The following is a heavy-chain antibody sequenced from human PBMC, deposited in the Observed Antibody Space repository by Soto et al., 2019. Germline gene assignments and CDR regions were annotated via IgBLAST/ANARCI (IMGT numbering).Heavy chain of an antibody. Sequence: QVHLVESGGGVVQPGRSLRLSCAASGFTFTSYGMHWVRQAPGRGLEWVAVISYDGSNKFYRDSVKGRFTVSRDNSKNTLYLQLSSLRVEDTAVYYCAQDHTSDYEGSGAYWGQGTLVTVSS. CDR2: ISYDGSNK. CDR3: AQDHTSDYEGSGAY. J-gene: IGHJ4*02. CDR1: GFTFTSYG. V-gene: IGHV3-30*18. D-gene: IGHD5-12*01.